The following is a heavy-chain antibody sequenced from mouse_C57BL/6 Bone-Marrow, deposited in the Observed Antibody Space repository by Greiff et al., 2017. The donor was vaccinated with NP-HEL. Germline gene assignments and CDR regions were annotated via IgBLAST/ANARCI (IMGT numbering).Heavy chain of an antibody. CDR3: ARGTTVGHWYFDV. CDR1: GYTFTDYY. Sequence: EVQLQQSGPELVKPGASVKISCKASGYTFTDYYMNWVKQSHGKSLEWIGDINPNNGGTSYNQKFKGKATLTVDKSSSTAYMELRSLTSEDSAVYYCARGTTVGHWYFDVWGTGTTVTVSS. J-gene: IGHJ1*03. V-gene: IGHV1-26*01. D-gene: IGHD1-1*01. CDR2: INPNNGGT.